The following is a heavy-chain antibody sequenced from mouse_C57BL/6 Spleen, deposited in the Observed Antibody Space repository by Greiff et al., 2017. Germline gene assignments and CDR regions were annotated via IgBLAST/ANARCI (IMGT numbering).Heavy chain of an antibody. V-gene: IGHV1-22*01. D-gene: IGHD2-1*01. CDR2: INPNNGGT. Sequence: VQLQQSGPELVKPGASVKMSCKASGYTFTDYNMHWVKQSPGKSLEWIGYINPNNGGTSYNQKFKGKATLTVNKSSSTSYMELRSLTSADAAVYYCSTERSCQHAPVAYRGQGTLLTVSA. CDR1: GYTFTDYN. J-gene: IGHJ3*01. CDR3: STERSCQHAPVAY.